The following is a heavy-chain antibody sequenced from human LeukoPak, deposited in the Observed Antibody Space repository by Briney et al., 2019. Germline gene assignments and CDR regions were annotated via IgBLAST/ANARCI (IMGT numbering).Heavy chain of an antibody. V-gene: IGHV3-33*01. CDR1: GFTFSSYG. J-gene: IGHJ4*02. D-gene: IGHD2-15*01. CDR3: ATYSSLYFDY. CDR2: IWYDGSNK. Sequence: PGRSLRLSCAASGFTFSSYGMHWVRQAPGKGLVWVAVIWYDGSNKYYADSVKGRFTISRDNSKNTLYLQMNSLRAEDTAVYYCATYSSLYFDYWGQGTLVTVSS.